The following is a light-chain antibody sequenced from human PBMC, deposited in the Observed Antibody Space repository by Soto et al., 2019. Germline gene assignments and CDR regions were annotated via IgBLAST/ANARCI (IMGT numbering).Light chain of an antibody. CDR2: KAT. CDR1: QSISSW. CDR3: QQYNTYPFT. Sequence: DIQMTQSPSTLSASVGDRVTITCRASQSISSWLAWYQQKPGKVPELLIYKATSLESGVPSRFSGSGSGTEFSLTISSLQPDDFATYYCQQYNTYPFTFGPGTKVDIK. J-gene: IGKJ3*01. V-gene: IGKV1-5*03.